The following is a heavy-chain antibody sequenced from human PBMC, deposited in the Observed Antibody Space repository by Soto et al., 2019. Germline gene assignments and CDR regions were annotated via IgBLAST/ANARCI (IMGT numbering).Heavy chain of an antibody. V-gene: IGHV3-23*01. D-gene: IGHD6-6*01. CDR1: GFTFSSYA. J-gene: IGHJ5*02. Sequence: GGSLRLSCAASGFTFSSYAMSWVRQAPGKGLEWVSAISGSGGSTYYADSVKGRFTISRDNSKNTLYLQMNSLRAEDTAVYYCAKDGRGVIAARPGIAYWFDPWGQGTLVTVSS. CDR2: ISGSGGST. CDR3: AKDGRGVIAARPGIAYWFDP.